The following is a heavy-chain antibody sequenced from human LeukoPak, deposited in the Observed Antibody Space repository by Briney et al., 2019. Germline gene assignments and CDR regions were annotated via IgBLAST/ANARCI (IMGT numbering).Heavy chain of an antibody. D-gene: IGHD4-17*01. Sequence: SETLSLTCTVSGGSISSYYWSWIRQPPGKGLEWIGYIYYSGSTNYNPSLKSRATISVDTSKNQFSLKLSSVTAADTAVYYCARVPNDYGVWGQGTMVTVSS. V-gene: IGHV4-59*01. CDR2: IYYSGST. J-gene: IGHJ3*01. CDR1: GGSISSYY. CDR3: ARVPNDYGV.